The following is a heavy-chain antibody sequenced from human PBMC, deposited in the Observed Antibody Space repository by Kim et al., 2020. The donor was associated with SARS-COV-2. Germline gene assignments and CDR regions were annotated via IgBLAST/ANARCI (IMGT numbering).Heavy chain of an antibody. Sequence: QGRVTITADESTSTAYMELSSLRSEDTAVYYCARVGLYYDILTGSGWFDPWGQGTLVTVSS. CDR3: ARVGLYYDILTGSGWFDP. D-gene: IGHD3-9*01. J-gene: IGHJ5*02. V-gene: IGHV1-69*01.